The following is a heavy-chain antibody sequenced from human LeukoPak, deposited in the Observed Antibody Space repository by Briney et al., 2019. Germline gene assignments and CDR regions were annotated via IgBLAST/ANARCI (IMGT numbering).Heavy chain of an antibody. CDR3: AKGLGYITSWYVYYYGMEV. CDR2: ISWEGSST. D-gene: IGHD6-13*01. J-gene: IGHJ6*01. V-gene: IGHV3-43*02. CDR1: GFTFDDYA. Sequence: GGSPRLSCSASGFTFDDYAMHWVRQAPAKGLEWVALISWEGSSTYYAESVKSRLIITKDNSKNYLYSQMNNLRTDDNALYYCAKGLGYITSWYVYYYGMEVWGPGTTV.